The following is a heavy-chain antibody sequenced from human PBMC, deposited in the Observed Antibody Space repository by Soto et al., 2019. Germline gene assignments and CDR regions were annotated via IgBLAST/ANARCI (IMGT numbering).Heavy chain of an antibody. Sequence: QVQLQESGPGLVKPSQTLSLTCTVSGGSISSGDYYWSWIRQPPGKGLEWIGYIYYRGSTYYNPSLKSRVTISVDTSKNQFSLRLRSVTAADTAVYYCARGLDGDPAGYWGQGTLVTVSS. CDR3: ARGLDGDPAGY. CDR2: IYYRGST. J-gene: IGHJ4*02. CDR1: GGSISSGDYY. V-gene: IGHV4-30-4*01. D-gene: IGHD4-17*01.